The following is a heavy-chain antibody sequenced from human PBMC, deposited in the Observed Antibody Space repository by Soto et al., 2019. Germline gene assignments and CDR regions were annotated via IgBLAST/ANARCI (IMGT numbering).Heavy chain of an antibody. CDR1: GGTFSSYT. Sequence: QVQLVQSGAEVKKPGSSVKVSCKASGGTFSSYTISWVRQAPGQGLEWMGRIIPILGIANYAQKFQGRVTITADKSTSTAYMELSSLRSEDTAVYYCARDHPHIVVVTAIPDYYYGMDVWGQGTTVTVSS. V-gene: IGHV1-69*08. CDR2: IIPILGIA. J-gene: IGHJ6*02. D-gene: IGHD2-21*02. CDR3: ARDHPHIVVVTAIPDYYYGMDV.